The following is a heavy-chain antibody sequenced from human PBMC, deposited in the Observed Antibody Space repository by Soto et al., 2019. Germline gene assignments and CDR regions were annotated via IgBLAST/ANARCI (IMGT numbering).Heavy chain of an antibody. CDR2: INGDGSTT. D-gene: IGHD6-19*01. J-gene: IGHJ4*02. CDR1: GFTFNDYW. CDR3: ARGYSSGPDS. Sequence: TGGSLRLSCVASGFTFNDYWMHWVRQAPGKGLVWVARINGDGSTTTYADSVQGRFTISRANARNTLYLHLSSLRPEDTALYYCARGYSSGPDSWGQGTLVTVSS. V-gene: IGHV3-74*01.